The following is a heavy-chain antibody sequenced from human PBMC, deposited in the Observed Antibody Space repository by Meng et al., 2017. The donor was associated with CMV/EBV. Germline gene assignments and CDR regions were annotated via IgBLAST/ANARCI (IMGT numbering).Heavy chain of an antibody. CDR1: GGSVSSGSYY. CDR3: AREEYSSSSFDY. CDR2: IYYSGST. J-gene: IGHJ4*02. Sequence: GSLRLSCTVSGGSVSSGSYYWSWIRQPPGKGLEWIGYIYYSGSTNYNPSLKSRVTISVDTSKNQFSLKLSSVTAAGTAVYYCAREEYSSSSFDYWGQGTLVTVSS. V-gene: IGHV4-61*01. D-gene: IGHD6-6*01.